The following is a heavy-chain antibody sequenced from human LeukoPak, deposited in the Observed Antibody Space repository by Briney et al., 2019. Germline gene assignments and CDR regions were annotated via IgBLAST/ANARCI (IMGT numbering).Heavy chain of an antibody. J-gene: IGHJ4*02. CDR3: ATGNTAGAFDY. D-gene: IGHD5-18*01. CDR1: GFTFSDYY. CDR2: ISSSSSYT. V-gene: IGHV3-11*06. Sequence: RPGGSLRLSCADSGFTFSDYYMSWIRQAPGKGLEWVSYISSSSSYTNYADSVKGRFTISRDNAKYSLYLQMNSLRAEDTAVYYCATGNTAGAFDYWGQGTLVTVSS.